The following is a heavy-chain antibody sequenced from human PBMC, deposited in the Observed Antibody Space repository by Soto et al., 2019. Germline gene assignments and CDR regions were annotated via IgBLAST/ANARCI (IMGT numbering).Heavy chain of an antibody. V-gene: IGHV3-23*01. Sequence: EVQVLESGGGLVQPGGSLRLSCVASGFTFSTYAMNWVRQAPGKGLEWVSGISGSGSDRYYADSVRGRFTISRDNSINTLNLQMDSLRAEDTAIYYCTKTPRSYYYHMDVWGKGTTVTVSS. CDR3: TKTPRSYYYHMDV. J-gene: IGHJ6*03. CDR2: ISGSGSDR. CDR1: GFTFSTYA. D-gene: IGHD3-10*01.